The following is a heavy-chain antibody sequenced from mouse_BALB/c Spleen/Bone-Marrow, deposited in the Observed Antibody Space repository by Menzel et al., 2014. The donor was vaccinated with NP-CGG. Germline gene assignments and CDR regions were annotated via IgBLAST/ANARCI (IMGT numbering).Heavy chain of an antibody. Sequence: LQQSGSELVRPGASVKLSCKASGYIFANYWMHWVKQRHGQGLEWIGNISPRSGSTNYDEKFKSKATLTVDTSSATAYMYLNSLTSEDSAVYYCTGILDYWGQGTILTVSS. CDR1: GYIFANYW. V-gene: IGHV1S22*01. CDR2: ISPRSGST. CDR3: TGILDY. J-gene: IGHJ2*01.